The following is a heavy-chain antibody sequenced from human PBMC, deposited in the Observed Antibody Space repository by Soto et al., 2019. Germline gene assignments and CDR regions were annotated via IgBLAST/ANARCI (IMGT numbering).Heavy chain of an antibody. J-gene: IGHJ4*02. V-gene: IGHV3-23*01. CDR1: GFTFSSYA. CDR2: ISGSGGST. CDR3: ANDGSWSWDYFDY. D-gene: IGHD6-13*01. Sequence: GGSLRLSCAASGFTFSSYAMSWVRQAPGKGLEWVSAISGSGGSTYYADSVKGRFTISRDNSKNTLYLQMNSLRAEDTAVYYCANDGSWSWDYFDYWGQGTLVTVSS.